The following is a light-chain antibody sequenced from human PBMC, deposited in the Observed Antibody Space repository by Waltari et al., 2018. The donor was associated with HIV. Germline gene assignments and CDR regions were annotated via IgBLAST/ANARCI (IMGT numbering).Light chain of an antibody. V-gene: IGKV3-20*01. CDR2: GAS. J-gene: IGKJ3*01. CDR3: QQYGSSVFT. Sequence: EIVLTQSPVTLSLSPGERATLSCRASQSVSSSYFAWYQQKPGEPPRLLSYGASSRATDIPDRFSGSGSGTDFTLTISRLEPEDFAVYYCQQYGSSVFTFGPGTKVDIK. CDR1: QSVSSSY.